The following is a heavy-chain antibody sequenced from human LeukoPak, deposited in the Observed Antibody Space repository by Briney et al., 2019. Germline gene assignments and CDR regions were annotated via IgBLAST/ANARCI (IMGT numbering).Heavy chain of an antibody. CDR1: GYSFTSHY. Sequence: ASVKVSCKASGYSFTSHYMHWVRQAPGQGLEWMGWINPNSGGTNYTQKFQGRVTMTRDTSISTAYMELSRLRSDDTAVYYCARDLGDGSGSPSLYYYMDVWGKGTTVTVSS. J-gene: IGHJ6*03. CDR2: INPNSGGT. V-gene: IGHV1-2*02. D-gene: IGHD3-10*01. CDR3: ARDLGDGSGSPSLYYYMDV.